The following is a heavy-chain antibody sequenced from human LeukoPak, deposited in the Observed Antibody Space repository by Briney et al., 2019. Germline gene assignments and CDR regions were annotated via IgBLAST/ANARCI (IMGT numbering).Heavy chain of an antibody. CDR2: ISSSSSYI. J-gene: IGHJ4*02. V-gene: IGHV3-21*01. CDR3: AREWGMATIDY. Sequence: GGSLRLSCAASGFTFDDSGMSWVRQAPGKGLEWVSSISSSSSYIYYADSVKGRFTISRDNAKNSLYLQMNSLRAEDTAVYYCAREWGMATIDYWGQGTLVTVSS. CDR1: GFTFDDSG. D-gene: IGHD5-24*01.